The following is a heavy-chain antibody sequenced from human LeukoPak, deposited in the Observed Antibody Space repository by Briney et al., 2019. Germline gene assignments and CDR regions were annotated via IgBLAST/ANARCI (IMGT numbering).Heavy chain of an antibody. Sequence: ASVKVSCKASGYTFTSYGISWFRQAPGQGLEWMGWISTYNADTDYAQKFQGRVTMTTETSTSTAYMELRSLISDDSAVYYCARDPGQYYDILTGYYTPYYFDYWGQGTLVTVSS. CDR3: ARDPGQYYDILTGYYTPYYFDY. V-gene: IGHV1-18*01. J-gene: IGHJ4*02. CDR1: GYTFTSYG. CDR2: ISTYNADT. D-gene: IGHD3-9*01.